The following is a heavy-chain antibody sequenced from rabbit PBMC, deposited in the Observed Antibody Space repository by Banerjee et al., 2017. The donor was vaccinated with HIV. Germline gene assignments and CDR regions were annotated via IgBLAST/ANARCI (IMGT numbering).Heavy chain of an antibody. D-gene: IGHD4-1*01. Sequence: LQESGGGLFQPGGSLALTCKASGFDFSDYAMCWVRQAPGKGLEWIGCINTGYGSAYYASWVDGRFTISKTSSTTVTLQMTSLTAADTATYFCARGAGDSGWGGDLCGPGTLVTVS. V-gene: IGHV1S47*01. J-gene: IGHJ6*01. CDR1: GFDFSDYA. CDR2: INTGYGSA. CDR3: ARGAGDSGWGGDL.